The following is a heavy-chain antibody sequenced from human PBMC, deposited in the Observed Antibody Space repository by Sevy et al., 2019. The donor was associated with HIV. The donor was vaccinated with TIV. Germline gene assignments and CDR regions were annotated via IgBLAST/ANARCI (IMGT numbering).Heavy chain of an antibody. Sequence: ASVKVSCKVSGYTPTELSMHLVRQAPGKGLEWMGAFDPEDDEKIYAQKFQGRVTMTEDTSTDTAYMELSRLRSEDTAVYYCATTKDYYDTSGYPFDSWGQGTLVTVSS. CDR3: ATTKDYYDTSGYPFDS. V-gene: IGHV1-24*01. CDR1: GYTPTELS. D-gene: IGHD3-22*01. J-gene: IGHJ4*02. CDR2: FDPEDDEK.